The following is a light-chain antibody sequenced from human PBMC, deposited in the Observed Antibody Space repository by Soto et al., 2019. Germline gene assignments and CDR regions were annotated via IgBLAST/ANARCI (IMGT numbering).Light chain of an antibody. CDR1: KSVSSSY. CDR2: VAS. Sequence: EIVLTQSPGTLSLSPGERATLSCRASKSVSSSYLAWYQQKPGQTPRLLMYVASSRSRGNQDRFSGRGSGTDFTATISRLEPEDFAVYYCQQYGSFSYTFGQGTMVEIK. CDR3: QQYGSFSYT. V-gene: IGKV3-20*01. J-gene: IGKJ2*01.